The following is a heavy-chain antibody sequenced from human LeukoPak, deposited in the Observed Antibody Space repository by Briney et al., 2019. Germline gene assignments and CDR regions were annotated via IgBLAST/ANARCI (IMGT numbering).Heavy chain of an antibody. CDR1: GGSFSGYY. CDR2: INHSGST. CDR3: ARPITMIVARRARHYFDY. J-gene: IGHJ4*02. Sequence: SETLSLTCAVYGGSFSGYYWSWIRQPPGKGLEWIGEINHSGSTNYNPSLKSRVTISVDTSKNQFSLKLSSVTAADTAVYYCARPITMIVARRARHYFDYWGQGTLVTVSS. D-gene: IGHD3-22*01. V-gene: IGHV4-34*01.